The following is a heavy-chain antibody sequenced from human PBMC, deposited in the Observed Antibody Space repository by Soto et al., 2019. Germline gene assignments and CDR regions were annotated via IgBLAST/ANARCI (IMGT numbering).Heavy chain of an antibody. V-gene: IGHV4-31*03. Sequence: QVQLQESGPGLVKPSQTLSLTCTVSGGSISSGGYYWSWIRQHPGKGLEGSGYIYYGGSTYYNPSRKSRVTISVDTSKNQFSLKLSSVTAADTAVYYCARDKVQYGHWFDPWGQGTLVTVSS. CDR3: ARDKVQYGHWFDP. J-gene: IGHJ5*02. D-gene: IGHD2-2*01. CDR1: GGSISSGGYY. CDR2: IYYGGST.